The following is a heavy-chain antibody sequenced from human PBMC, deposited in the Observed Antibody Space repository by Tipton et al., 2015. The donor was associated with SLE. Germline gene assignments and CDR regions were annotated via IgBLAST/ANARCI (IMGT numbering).Heavy chain of an antibody. CDR2: IIPMLGAS. J-gene: IGHJ4*02. CDR3: ARSVRPLVAVAGTRLDN. Sequence: QSGAEVQKPGSSVKVSCKASGGSFSSDSISWVRQAPGQGLEWMGEIIPMLGASNYAQKFEGRVTITTDESLNTADVELRRLTSEDTAVYYCARSVRPLVAVAGTRLDNWRQGTLVTVSS. V-gene: IGHV1-69*05. CDR1: GGSFSSDS. D-gene: IGHD6-19*01.